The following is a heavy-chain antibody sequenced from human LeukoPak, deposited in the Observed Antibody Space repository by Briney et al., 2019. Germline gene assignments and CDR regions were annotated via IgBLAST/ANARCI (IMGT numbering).Heavy chain of an antibody. CDR3: ARDRWELRAFDI. J-gene: IGHJ3*02. D-gene: IGHD1-26*01. Sequence: ASVKVSCKASGYTFTGYYMHWVRQAPGQGLEWMGWINPNSGGTNYAQKFQGRVTMTRDTSISTAYMELSRLRSDDTAVYYCARDRWELRAFDIWGQGTMVTVSS. CDR1: GYTFTGYY. CDR2: INPNSGGT. V-gene: IGHV1-2*02.